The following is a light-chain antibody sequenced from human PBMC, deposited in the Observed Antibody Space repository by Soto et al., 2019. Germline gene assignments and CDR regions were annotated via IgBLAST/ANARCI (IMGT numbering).Light chain of an antibody. CDR1: SGDVGGYNY. Sequence: QSALTQPASVSGSPGQSITISCTGTSGDVGGYNYVTWYQHHPGKAPKLMIHDVSIRPSGISFRFSGSKSGTTAYLTISGLQPEDEVEHYCCSYERSTSYVWGTGTK. V-gene: IGLV2-14*03. CDR2: DVS. J-gene: IGLJ1*01. CDR3: CSYERSTSYV.